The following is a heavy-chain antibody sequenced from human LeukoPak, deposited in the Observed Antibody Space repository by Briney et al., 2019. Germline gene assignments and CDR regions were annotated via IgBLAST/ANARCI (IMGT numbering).Heavy chain of an antibody. D-gene: IGHD3-10*01. Sequence: GGSLRLSCAASGFSFSDAWMTWVRQAPGKGLEWVGRIRSKADGGTTDYAAPVKGRFTISRDDSKTTLHLQMNSLKTEDTAVYYCWKGRAYWGRGTLVTVSS. V-gene: IGHV3-15*01. CDR1: GFSFSDAW. J-gene: IGHJ4*02. CDR2: IRSKADGGTT. CDR3: WKGRAY.